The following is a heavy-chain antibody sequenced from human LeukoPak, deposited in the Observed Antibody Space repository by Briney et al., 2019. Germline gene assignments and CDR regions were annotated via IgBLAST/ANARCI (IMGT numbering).Heavy chain of an antibody. D-gene: IGHD3-10*01. Sequence: GSLRLSCAASGFTLSSKVMHWVRQAPGTGLVWVSRIIRDGTGTDYADSVKGRFTISRDIATSTLYLQINSLRTDDTAVYYCARAVGYGAGSYGFDFWGQGTTVTVSS. CDR2: IIRDGTGT. CDR1: GFTLSSKV. CDR3: ARAVGYGAGSYGFDF. J-gene: IGHJ3*01. V-gene: IGHV3-74*01.